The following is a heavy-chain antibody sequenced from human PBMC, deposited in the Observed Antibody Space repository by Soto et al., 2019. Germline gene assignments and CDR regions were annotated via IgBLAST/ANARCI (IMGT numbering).Heavy chain of an antibody. D-gene: IGHD6-13*01. CDR3: ARGRLTSGTIRAGTWGLDYYYGLDI. CDR2: IYNSGST. Sequence: EPLSLTCSVSGGSVSSGPYYLSWIRQSPGKRLEWIGYIYNSGSTKYNPSLKGRVIISVDTSENQVSLKLSSVTAAGTALYYCARGRLTSGTIRAGTWGLDYYYGLDIWGQGTTVTVYS. V-gene: IGHV4-61*01. CDR1: GGSVSSGPYY. J-gene: IGHJ6*02.